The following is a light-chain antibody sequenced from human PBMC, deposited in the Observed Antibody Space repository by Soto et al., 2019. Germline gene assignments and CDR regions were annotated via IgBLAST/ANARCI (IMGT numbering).Light chain of an antibody. CDR3: QQHSNWPPIT. CDR1: QTVRNNY. J-gene: IGKJ5*01. CDR2: DAS. V-gene: IGKV3D-20*02. Sequence: EFVLTQSPGTPSLSPGERATLSCRASQTVRNNYLAWYQQKPGQAPRLLIYDASSRATGIPDRFSGGGSGTDFTLTISRLEPEDFAVYYCQQHSNWPPITFGQGTRLEIK.